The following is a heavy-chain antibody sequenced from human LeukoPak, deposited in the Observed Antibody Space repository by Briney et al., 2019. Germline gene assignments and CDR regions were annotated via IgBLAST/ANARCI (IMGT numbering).Heavy chain of an antibody. J-gene: IGHJ6*03. V-gene: IGHV4-39*01. CDR1: GGSISSSSYY. CDR3: ARQAEGGYSGYDRYYYYMDV. Sequence: PSETLSLTCTVSGGSISSSSYYWGWIRQPPGKGLEWIGSIYYSGSTYYIPSLKSRVTISVDTSKNQFSLKLSSVTAADTAVYYCARQAEGGYSGYDRYYYYMDVWGKGTTVTISS. CDR2: IYYSGST. D-gene: IGHD5-12*01.